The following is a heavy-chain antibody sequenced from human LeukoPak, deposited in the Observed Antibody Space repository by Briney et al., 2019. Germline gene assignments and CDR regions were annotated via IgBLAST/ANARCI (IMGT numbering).Heavy chain of an antibody. CDR3: ARAIAQSCNRWLYFYYSLDG. Sequence: GGSLRLSCTASGFTFGSYAMSWVRQAPGKGLEWVSSISSGSDNTYYADSVKGRFTISRDNSKSTLNLQLNSPRAEDTAVHYCARAIAQSCNRWLYFYYSLDGWGNGTTVTVSS. CDR1: GFTFGSYA. CDR2: ISSGSDNT. J-gene: IGHJ6*04. D-gene: IGHD6-13*01. V-gene: IGHV3-23*01.